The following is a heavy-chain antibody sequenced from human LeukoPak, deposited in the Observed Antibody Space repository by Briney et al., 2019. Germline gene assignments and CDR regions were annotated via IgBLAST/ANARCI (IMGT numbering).Heavy chain of an antibody. Sequence: GGSLRLSCAASGFTFSSYWMSWVRQAPGKGREWVANIKQDGSEKYYVGSVKGRFTISRDNAKNSLYLQMNSLRAEDTAVYYCANIAAAGRGIDCWGQGTLVTVSS. D-gene: IGHD6-13*01. V-gene: IGHV3-7*02. CDR2: IKQDGSEK. J-gene: IGHJ4*02. CDR3: ANIAAAGRGIDC. CDR1: GFTFSSYW.